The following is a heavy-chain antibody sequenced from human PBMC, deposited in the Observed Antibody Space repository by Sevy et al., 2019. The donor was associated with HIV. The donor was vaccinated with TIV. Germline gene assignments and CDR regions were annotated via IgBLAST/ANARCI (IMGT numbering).Heavy chain of an antibody. CDR3: ARDGPLCSGGSCYSGGAFDI. J-gene: IGHJ3*02. Sequence: GGSLRLSCAASGFTVSSNYMSWVRQAPGKGLEWVSVIYSGGSTYYADSVKGRFTISRDNSKNTLYLQMNSLRAEDTAVYYCARDGPLCSGGSCYSGGAFDIWGQGTMVTVSS. D-gene: IGHD2-15*01. CDR2: IYSGGST. CDR1: GFTVSSNY. V-gene: IGHV3-53*01.